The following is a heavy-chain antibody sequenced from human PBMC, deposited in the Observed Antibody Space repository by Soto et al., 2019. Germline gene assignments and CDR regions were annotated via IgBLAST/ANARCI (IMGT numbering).Heavy chain of an antibody. V-gene: IGHV3-30-3*01. CDR3: ARDRPNDWPSPYYYYYGMDV. CDR2: ISYDGSNK. D-gene: IGHD1-1*01. J-gene: IGHJ6*02. CDR1: GFTFSSYA. Sequence: GGSLRLSCAASGFTFSSYAMHWVRQAPGKGLEWVAVISYDGSNKYYADSVKGRFTISRDNSKNTLYLQMNSLRAEDTAVYYCARDRPNDWPSPYYYYYGMDVWGQGTTVTSP.